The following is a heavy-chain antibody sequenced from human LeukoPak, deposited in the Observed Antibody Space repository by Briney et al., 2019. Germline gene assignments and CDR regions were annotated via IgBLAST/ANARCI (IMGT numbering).Heavy chain of an antibody. J-gene: IGHJ4*02. CDR1: GYTFTSNY. V-gene: IGHV1-2*02. CDR3: ARVRYRLAETYIDY. CDR2: INPNTGVA. Sequence: ASVKVSCKTSGYTFTSNYIHWVRQAPGQGLEWMGWINPNTGVAKYAQKFLGRVTMTRDTSISTAYMELSRLRSDDTAVYYCARVRYRLAETYIDYWGQGTLVTVSS. D-gene: IGHD3-16*01.